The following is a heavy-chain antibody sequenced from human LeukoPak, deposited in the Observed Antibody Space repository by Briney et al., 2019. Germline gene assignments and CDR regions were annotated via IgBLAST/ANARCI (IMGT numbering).Heavy chain of an antibody. D-gene: IGHD4/OR15-4a*01. J-gene: IGHJ4*02. CDR1: GFTVSSNS. Sequence: GGSLRLSCTVSGFTVSSNSMSWVRQAPGKGLEWVSFIYGDNTHYSDSVKGRFTISRDNSKNTLYLQMNSLRAEDTAVYYCARRAGASSHPYDYWGQGTLVTVSS. V-gene: IGHV3-53*01. CDR2: IYGDNT. CDR3: ARRAGASSHPYDY.